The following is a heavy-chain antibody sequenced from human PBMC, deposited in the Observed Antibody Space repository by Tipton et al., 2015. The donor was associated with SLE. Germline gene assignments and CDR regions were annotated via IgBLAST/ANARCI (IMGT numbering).Heavy chain of an antibody. CDR1: GFSFSSYA. Sequence: SLRLSCAASGFSFSSYAMTWVRQAPGKGLEWVSSIGSGGIDTHYAESVKGRFTVSRDNSKNTVFLQMNSLRDEDTAVYYCARPTLPVAGTRYFDPWGQGSLVTVSS. CDR2: IGSGGIDT. D-gene: IGHD6-19*01. J-gene: IGHJ5*02. CDR3: ARPTLPVAGTRYFDP. V-gene: IGHV3-23*01.